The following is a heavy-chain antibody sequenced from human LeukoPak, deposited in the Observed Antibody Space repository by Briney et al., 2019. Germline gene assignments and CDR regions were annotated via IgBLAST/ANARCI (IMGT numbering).Heavy chain of an antibody. D-gene: IGHD4/OR15-4a*01. CDR1: GYRFATYW. Sequence: GESLQISCKGSGYRFATYWIGWVRQMLGKGLEWMGSIYPDDSDTRYSPSFQGQVTISVDKSISTAYLQWSSLKASDSAIYFCARVPNSMDVWGQGTTVTVSS. CDR3: ARVPNSMDV. CDR2: IYPDDSDT. V-gene: IGHV5-51*01. J-gene: IGHJ6*02.